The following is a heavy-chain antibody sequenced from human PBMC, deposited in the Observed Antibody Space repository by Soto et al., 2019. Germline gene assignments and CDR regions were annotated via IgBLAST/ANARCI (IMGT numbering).Heavy chain of an antibody. V-gene: IGHV4-4*02. D-gene: IGHD1-7*01. J-gene: IGHJ5*02. Sequence: QVQLRQSGPGLVKPSGTLSLSCAVSGGSISSTNWWSWVRQSPGKGLEWIGEMYTSGSPTYNPSLRGRVTMSVDKPNNKFALQLRYVTAPDTALYYCATLLPRMELAVIPIPTWGQGTLVTVSA. CDR2: MYTSGSP. CDR3: ATLLPRMELAVIPIPT. CDR1: GGSISSTNW.